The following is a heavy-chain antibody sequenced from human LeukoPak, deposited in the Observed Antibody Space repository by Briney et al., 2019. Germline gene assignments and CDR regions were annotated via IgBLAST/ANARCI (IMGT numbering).Heavy chain of an antibody. J-gene: IGHJ3*02. CDR2: ISSSGSTI. CDR3: ARTNWNDRTPNI. Sequence: PGGSLRLFCAASGFTFSSYSMNWVRQAPGKGLEWVSYISSSGSTIYYADSVKGRFTISRDNAKNSLYLQMNSLRAEDTAVYYCARTNWNDRTPNIWGQGTMVTVSS. V-gene: IGHV3-48*04. CDR1: GFTFSSYS. D-gene: IGHD1-1*01.